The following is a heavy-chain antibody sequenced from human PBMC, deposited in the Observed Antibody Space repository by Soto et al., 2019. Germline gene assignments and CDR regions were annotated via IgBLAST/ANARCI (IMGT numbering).Heavy chain of an antibody. CDR1: GGSISSYY. V-gene: IGHV4-59*01. J-gene: IGHJ4*02. D-gene: IGHD4-17*01. CDR3: ARAYGDYVFDY. CDR2: IYYSGST. Sequence: QVQLQESGPGLVKPSETLSLTCTVSGGSISSYYWSWIRQPPGKGLEWIGYIYYSGSTNYNPSLTSRVTISVDTSKNQFSQKLSSVTAADTAVYYCARAYGDYVFDYWGQGTLATVSS.